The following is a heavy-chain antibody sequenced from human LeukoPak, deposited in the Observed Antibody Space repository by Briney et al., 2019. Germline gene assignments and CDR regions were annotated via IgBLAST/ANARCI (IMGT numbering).Heavy chain of an antibody. CDR1: GFTVSSNY. Sequence: GGSLRLSCAASGFTVSSNYMSWVRQAPGKGLEYISVVYTGGRTYYADSVKGRFTISRDNSKNTLYLQLNSLRAEDTAVYYCARLIPRPIVTSGYFDYWGQGTLVTVSS. CDR2: VYTGGRT. J-gene: IGHJ4*02. V-gene: IGHV3-66*01. D-gene: IGHD4-11*01. CDR3: ARLIPRPIVTSGYFDY.